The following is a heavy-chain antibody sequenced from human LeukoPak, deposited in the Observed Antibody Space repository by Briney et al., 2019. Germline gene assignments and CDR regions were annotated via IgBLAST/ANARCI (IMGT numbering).Heavy chain of an antibody. CDR2: IYPRDSRT. Sequence: GESLKISCKGSGYSFSSYWIAWVRQMPRKGLEWMGVIYPRDSRTTYSPSLQDQVTISADKSISTAYLQWTSLKASDTAMYYCARHLSDITSSPNYWGPGTLVTVSS. D-gene: IGHD2-2*01. CDR1: GYSFSSYW. V-gene: IGHV5-51*01. J-gene: IGHJ4*02. CDR3: ARHLSDITSSPNY.